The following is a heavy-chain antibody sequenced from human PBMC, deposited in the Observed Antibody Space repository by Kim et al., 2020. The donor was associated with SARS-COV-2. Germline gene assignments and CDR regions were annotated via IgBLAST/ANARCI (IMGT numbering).Heavy chain of an antibody. CDR1: GFTFGDYS. Sequence: GGSLRLSCTASGFTFGDYSMSWFRQAPGKGLEWVGCTRSKAYGATTEYAASVKGRFTSAKDESKSIPYLQMNSLKTADTSVYYCTSGDSQHRWDDAFDI. J-gene: IGHJ3*02. CDR2: TRSKAYGATT. V-gene: IGHV3-49*03. CDR3: TSGDSQHRWDDAFDI. D-gene: IGHD2-21*02.